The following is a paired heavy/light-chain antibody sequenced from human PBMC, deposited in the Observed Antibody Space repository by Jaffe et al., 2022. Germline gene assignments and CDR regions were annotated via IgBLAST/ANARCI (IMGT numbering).Heavy chain of an antibody. CDR3: AKSIPPLGVTFGGVIVFGEFDY. Sequence: EVQLLESGGGLVQPGGSLRLSCAASGFTFSSYAMSWVRQAPGKGLEWVSAISGSGGSTYYADSVKGRFTISRDNSKNTLYLQMNSLRAEDTAVYYCAKSIPPLGVTFGGVIVFGEFDYWGQGTLVTVSS. V-gene: IGHV3-23*01. CDR1: GFTFSSYA. D-gene: IGHD3-16*02. J-gene: IGHJ4*02. CDR2: ISGSGGST.
Light chain of an antibody. J-gene: IGLJ3*02. Sequence: QLVLTQSPSASASLGASVKLTCTLSSGHSSYAIAWHQQQPEKGPRYLMKLNSDGSHSKGDGIPDRFSGSSSGAERYLTISSLQSEDEADYYCQTWGTGIHWVFGGGTKLTVL. CDR2: LNSDGSH. V-gene: IGLV4-69*01. CDR3: QTWGTGIHWV. CDR1: SGHSSYA.